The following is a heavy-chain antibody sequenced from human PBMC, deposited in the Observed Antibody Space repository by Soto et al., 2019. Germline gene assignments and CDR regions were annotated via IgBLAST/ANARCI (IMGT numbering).Heavy chain of an antibody. J-gene: IGHJ4*02. CDR2: IYYSGST. CDR1: GGSISSYY. CDR3: ARREIRFLSLDY. D-gene: IGHD3-3*01. V-gene: IGHV4-59*01. Sequence: SETLSLTCTVSGGSISSYYWSWIRQPPGKGLEWIGYIYYSGSTNYNPSLKSRVTISVDTSKNQFSLKLSSVTAADTAVYYCARREIRFLSLDYWGPGTLVTVSA.